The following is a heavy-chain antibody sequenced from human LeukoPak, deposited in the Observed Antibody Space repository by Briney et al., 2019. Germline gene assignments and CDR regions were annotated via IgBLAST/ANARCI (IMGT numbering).Heavy chain of an antibody. Sequence: GGSLRLSCAVSGFTFEDYAMHWVRQAAGKGLDWVAAISWNSGSINYADSVKGRFTMSRDNAKNSLYLQMNSLRAEDMALYYCAKAHGDYSFDYWGQGTLVTVSS. D-gene: IGHD4-17*01. CDR2: ISWNSGSI. J-gene: IGHJ4*02. CDR3: AKAHGDYSFDY. CDR1: GFTFEDYA. V-gene: IGHV3-9*03.